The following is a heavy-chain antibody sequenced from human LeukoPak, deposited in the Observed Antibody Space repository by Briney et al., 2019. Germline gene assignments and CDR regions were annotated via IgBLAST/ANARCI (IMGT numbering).Heavy chain of an antibody. CDR2: IYYSGTT. Sequence: SETLSLTCSVSGGSISHYYFSWIRQPPGKGLEWIGYIYYSGTTNYNPSLKSRVTMSVDTSNNHLSLRLTSVTAADTALYYCARHSYNYYGLDVWGQGTTITVSS. V-gene: IGHV4-59*08. J-gene: IGHJ6*02. CDR3: ARHSYNYYGLDV. CDR1: GGSISHYY.